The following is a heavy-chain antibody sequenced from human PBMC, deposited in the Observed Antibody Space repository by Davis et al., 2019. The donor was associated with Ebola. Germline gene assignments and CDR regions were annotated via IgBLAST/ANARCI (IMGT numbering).Heavy chain of an antibody. CDR3: ARGQWWEPFDY. D-gene: IGHD2-15*01. CDR1: GYTFINYA. Sequence: ASVKVSFKASGYTFINYAIHWVRQAPGQRLEWMGWMNPNSGNTGYAQKFQGRVTMTRNTSISTAYMELSSLRSEDTAVYYCARGQWWEPFDYWGQGTLVTVSS. J-gene: IGHJ4*02. V-gene: IGHV1-8*02. CDR2: MNPNSGNT.